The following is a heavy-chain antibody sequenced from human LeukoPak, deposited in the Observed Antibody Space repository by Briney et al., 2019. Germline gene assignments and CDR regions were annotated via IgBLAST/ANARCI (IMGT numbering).Heavy chain of an antibody. CDR3: ARDEGSGSYAWDY. Sequence: SETLSLTCTVSGGSISSNYWSWIRQPAGKGLEWIGRIYFSGSTNYNPSLKSRVTMSLDTSKNQFSLKMRSMTAADTAVYYCARDEGSGSYAWDYWGQGTLVIVSS. D-gene: IGHD1-26*01. CDR2: IYFSGST. J-gene: IGHJ4*02. CDR1: GGSISSNY. V-gene: IGHV4-4*07.